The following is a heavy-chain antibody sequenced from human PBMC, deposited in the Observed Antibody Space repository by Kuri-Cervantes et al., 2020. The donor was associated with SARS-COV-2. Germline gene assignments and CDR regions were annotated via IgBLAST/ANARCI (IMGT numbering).Heavy chain of an antibody. D-gene: IGHD6-19*01. J-gene: IGHJ6*02. CDR3: ARSVAGQWLDHGQGDLYYYYYGMDV. Sequence: GESLRLSCAASGFTFSSYSMNWVRQAPGKGLEWVSSISSSSSYIYYADSVKGRFTISRDNAKNSLYLQMNSLRAEDTAVYYCARSVAGQWLDHGQGDLYYYYYGMDVWGQGTTVTVSS. CDR2: ISSSSSYI. V-gene: IGHV3-21*01. CDR1: GFTFSSYS.